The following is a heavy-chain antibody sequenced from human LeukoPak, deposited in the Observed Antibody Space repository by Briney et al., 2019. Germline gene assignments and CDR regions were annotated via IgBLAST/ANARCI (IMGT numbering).Heavy chain of an antibody. J-gene: IGHJ2*01. CDR1: GFTFSNAW. CDR2: ISGGGENT. D-gene: IGHD1-1*01. V-gene: IGHV3-23*01. Sequence: GGSLRLSCVVSGFTFSNAWMSWIRQAPGKGLEWVSAISGGGENTYYADSVKGRFTISRDNSKNTLYLQMNSLRAEDTATYYCAKPRAMTTGVGRYFDLWGRGTLVTVSS. CDR3: AKPRAMTTGVGRYFDL.